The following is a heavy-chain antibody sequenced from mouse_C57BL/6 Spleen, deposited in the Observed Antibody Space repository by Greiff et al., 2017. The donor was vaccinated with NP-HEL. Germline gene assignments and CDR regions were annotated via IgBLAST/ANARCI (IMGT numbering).Heavy chain of an antibody. J-gene: IGHJ2*01. CDR2: INYDGSST. CDR3: ARLYYDYDVGFDY. V-gene: IGHV5-16*01. D-gene: IGHD2-4*01. Sequence: EVHLVESEGGLVQPGSSMKLSCTASGFTFSDYYMAWVRQVPEKGLEWVANINYDGSSTYYLDSLKSRFIISRDNAKNILYLQMSSLKSEDTATYYCARLYYDYDVGFDYWGQGTTLTVSS. CDR1: GFTFSDYY.